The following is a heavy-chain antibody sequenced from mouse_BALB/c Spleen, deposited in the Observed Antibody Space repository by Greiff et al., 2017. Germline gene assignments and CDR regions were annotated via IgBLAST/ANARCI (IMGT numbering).Heavy chain of an antibody. J-gene: IGHJ1*01. CDR2: ISSGGSYT. V-gene: IGHV5-9-4*01. CDR3: ARNSAGTRYFDV. CDR1: GFTFSSYA. Sequence: EVQRVEPGGGLVKPGGSLKLSCAASGFTFSSYAMSWVRQSPEKRLEWVAEISSGGSYTYYPDTVTGRFTISRDNAKNTLYLEMSSLRSEDTAMYYCARNSAGTRYFDVWGAGTTVTVSS. D-gene: IGHD4-1*01.